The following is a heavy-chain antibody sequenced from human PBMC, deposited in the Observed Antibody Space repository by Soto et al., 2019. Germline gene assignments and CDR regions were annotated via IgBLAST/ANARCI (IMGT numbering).Heavy chain of an antibody. Sequence: SETLSLTCTVSGGSISSGGYYWSWIRQHPGKGLEWIGYIYYSGSTYYNPSLKSRVTISVDTSKNQFSLKLSSVTAADTAVYYCARDYGDNLSYYFDYWGQGTLVTVSS. V-gene: IGHV4-31*03. D-gene: IGHD4-17*01. CDR3: ARDYGDNLSYYFDY. CDR1: GGSISSGGYY. CDR2: IYYSGST. J-gene: IGHJ4*02.